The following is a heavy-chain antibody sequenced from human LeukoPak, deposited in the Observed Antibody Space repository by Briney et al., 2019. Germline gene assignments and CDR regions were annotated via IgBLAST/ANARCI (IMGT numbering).Heavy chain of an antibody. CDR3: ARAHSSLRLYHFDY. CDR1: GYTFTDQW. V-gene: IGHV1-2*02. J-gene: IGHJ4*02. CDR2: INPNSGGT. D-gene: IGHD6-13*01. Sequence: ASVKVSCKASGYTFTDQWIHWVRQAPGQGLEWLGWINPNSGGTNYAQKFEGRIAMTTDTSINTGYMETTRLTSDDTAVYYCARAHSSLRLYHFDYWGRGTLVTVSS.